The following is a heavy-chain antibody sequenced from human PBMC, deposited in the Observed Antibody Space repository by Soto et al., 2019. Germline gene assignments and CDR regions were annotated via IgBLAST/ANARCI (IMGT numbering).Heavy chain of an antibody. J-gene: IGHJ4*02. CDR3: SNQDYDFWSGYYDPY. Sequence: GGSLRLSCAASGFTFSSYAMSWVRQAPGKGLEWVSAISCSGGSTYYADSVKGRFTISRDNSKNTLYLQMNSLRAEDTAVYYFSNQDYDFWSGYYDPYWGQGTLVTVSS. D-gene: IGHD3-3*01. CDR2: ISCSGGST. CDR1: GFTFSSYA. V-gene: IGHV3-23*01.